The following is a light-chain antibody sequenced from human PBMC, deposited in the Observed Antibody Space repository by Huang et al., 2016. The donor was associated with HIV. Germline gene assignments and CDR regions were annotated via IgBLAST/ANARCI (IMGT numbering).Light chain of an antibody. CDR1: QKINSN. CDR3: QQYDNWPLYT. Sequence: EIVMTQSPATLSESPGERATLSCRASQKINSNLAWYQQKPGQAPRILIYGASTRGIGIPDRFSGSGSGTDFTLTISSLESEDFAVYYCQQYDNWPLYTFGQGTKLEIK. J-gene: IGKJ2*01. CDR2: GAS. V-gene: IGKV3-15*01.